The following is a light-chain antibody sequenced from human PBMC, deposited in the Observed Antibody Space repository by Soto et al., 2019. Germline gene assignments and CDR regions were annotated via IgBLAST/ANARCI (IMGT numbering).Light chain of an antibody. CDR1: QSVSSY. J-gene: IGKJ3*01. CDR2: DAS. CDR3: QQRSNT. Sequence: EIVLTQSPATLSLSPGERATLSCRASQSVSSYLAWYQQKPGQAPRLLIYDASNRATGIPARFSGSGSGTDFTLTISGLEPEDFAVYYCQQRSNTFGPGTKVDV. V-gene: IGKV3-11*01.